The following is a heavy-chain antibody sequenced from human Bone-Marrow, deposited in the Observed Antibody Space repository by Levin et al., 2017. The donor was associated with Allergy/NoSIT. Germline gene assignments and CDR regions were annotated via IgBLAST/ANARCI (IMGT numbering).Heavy chain of an antibody. V-gene: IGHV3-30*18. Sequence: PAGGSLRLSCAASGITFRDYGMHWVRQAPGKGLDWVAIISHDGSNKYYGDSVKGRVTISRDNSKNTLYLQLNSLRPEDTAVYYCAKDRRVGYYYYYGMDVWGQGTTVIVSS. CDR2: ISHDGSNK. CDR1: GITFRDYG. CDR3: AKDRRVGYYYYYGMDV. J-gene: IGHJ6*02.